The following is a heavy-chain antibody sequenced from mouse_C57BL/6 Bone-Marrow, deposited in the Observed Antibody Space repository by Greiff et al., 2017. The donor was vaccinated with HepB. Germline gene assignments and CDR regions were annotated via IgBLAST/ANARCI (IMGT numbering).Heavy chain of an antibody. CDR2: INPNNGGT. CDR3: ARGPSQAPFAY. D-gene: IGHD3-2*02. J-gene: IGHJ3*01. CDR1: GYTFTDYY. V-gene: IGHV1-26*01. Sequence: EVQLQQSGPELVKPGASVKISCKASGYTFTDYYMNWVKQSHGKSLEWIGDINPNNGGTSYNQKFKGKATLTVDKSSSTAYMELRSLTSEDSAVYYCARGPSQAPFAYWGQGTLVTVSA.